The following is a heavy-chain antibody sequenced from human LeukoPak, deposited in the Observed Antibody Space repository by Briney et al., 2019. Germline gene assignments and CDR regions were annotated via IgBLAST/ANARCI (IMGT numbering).Heavy chain of an antibody. D-gene: IGHD4-17*01. J-gene: IGHJ1*01. CDR3: AGGDYGDPGYFQH. Sequence: SETLSLTCAVYGGSFSGYYWSWIRQPPGKGLEWIGEINHSGSTNYNPSLKSRVTISVDTSKNQFSLKLSSVTAADTAVYYCAGGDYGDPGYFQHWGQGTLVTVSS. CDR2: INHSGST. V-gene: IGHV4-34*01. CDR1: GGSFSGYY.